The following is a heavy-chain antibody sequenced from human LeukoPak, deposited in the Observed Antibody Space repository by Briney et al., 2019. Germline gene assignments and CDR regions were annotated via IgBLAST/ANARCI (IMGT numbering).Heavy chain of an antibody. CDR1: GYTFTGYY. CDR3: ATGYFDWLEGNRSFDY. J-gene: IGHJ4*02. Sequence: ASVKVSCKASGYTFTGYYMHWVRQAPGQGLEWMGWINPNSGGTNYAQKFQGRDTMTRDTSISTAYMELSRLRSDDTAVYYCATGYFDWLEGNRSFDYWGQGTLVTVSS. CDR2: INPNSGGT. D-gene: IGHD3-9*01. V-gene: IGHV1-2*02.